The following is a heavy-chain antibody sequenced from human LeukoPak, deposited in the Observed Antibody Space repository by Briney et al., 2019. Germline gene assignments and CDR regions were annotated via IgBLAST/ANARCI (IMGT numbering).Heavy chain of an antibody. V-gene: IGHV1-18*01. J-gene: IGHJ4*02. CDR1: GYTFTSYG. CDR3: ARRYCSSTSCHYFDY. D-gene: IGHD2-2*01. Sequence: ASVKVSCKASGYTFTSYGISWVRLAPGQGLEWMGWISAYNGNTNYAQKLQGRVTMTTDTSTSTAYMELRSLRSDDTAVYYCARRYCSSTSCHYFDYWGQGTLVTVSS. CDR2: ISAYNGNT.